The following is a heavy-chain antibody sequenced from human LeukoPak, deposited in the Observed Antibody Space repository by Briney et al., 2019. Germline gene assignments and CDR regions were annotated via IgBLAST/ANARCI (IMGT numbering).Heavy chain of an antibody. J-gene: IGHJ4*02. V-gene: IGHV1-2*02. Sequence: ASVKVSCKASGYTSTGHFVHWVRQAPGQGLEWVGWINPNSGGAKYAQNFQGRVSMTTDTSISTAYMELSRLRSGDTAVYYCARALRTDILTTDYWGQGTLVTVSS. CDR1: GYTSTGHF. D-gene: IGHD3-9*01. CDR3: ARALRTDILTTDY. CDR2: INPNSGGA.